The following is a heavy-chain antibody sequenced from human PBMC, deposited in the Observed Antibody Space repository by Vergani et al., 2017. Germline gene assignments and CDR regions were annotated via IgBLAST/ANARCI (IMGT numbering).Heavy chain of an antibody. Sequence: QVQLQESGPRLVRPSQTLSLTCTVSGGSINTGAYYWSWIRQPAGKGLEWIGRVYTSGMTNYNPSLKSRVTILVDRSKSQLSLKLTSVTAGDTAVYFCARELSYYYGSGSDDYNPYYYEGMDVWGPGTTVRLL. J-gene: IGHJ6*02. CDR3: ARELSYYYGSGSDDYNPYYYEGMDV. D-gene: IGHD3-10*01. V-gene: IGHV4-61*02. CDR2: VYTSGMT. CDR1: GGSINTGAYY.